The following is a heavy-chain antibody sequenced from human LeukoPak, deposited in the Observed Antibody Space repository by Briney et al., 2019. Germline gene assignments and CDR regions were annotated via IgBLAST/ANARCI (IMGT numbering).Heavy chain of an antibody. CDR3: ARRGGSDAFDI. CDR2: VNHSGST. J-gene: IGHJ3*02. CDR1: GGSFSGYY. Sequence: KPSETLFLTCAVYGGSFSGYYWSWIRQPPGKGLEWIGEVNHSGSTNYNPSLKSRVTISVDTSKNQFSLKLSSVTAADTAVYYCARRGGSDAFDIWGQGTMVTVSS. D-gene: IGHD3-16*01. V-gene: IGHV4-34*01.